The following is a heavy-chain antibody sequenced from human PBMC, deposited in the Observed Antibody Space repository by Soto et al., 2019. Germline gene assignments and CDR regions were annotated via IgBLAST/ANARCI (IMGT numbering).Heavy chain of an antibody. D-gene: IGHD1-26*01. Sequence: QVQLVQSGAEVKKPGASVNVSCKASGYTFTVYYMHWVRQAPGQGLEWMGWINPKSGGTMYPQKFQGRVGMTGDTSISTAYMALTRLRSDDTAVYYCARDLVKGGGSAGFDYWGQGTLVTVSS. CDR2: INPKSGGT. CDR1: GYTFTVYY. V-gene: IGHV1-2*02. CDR3: ARDLVKGGGSAGFDY. J-gene: IGHJ4*02.